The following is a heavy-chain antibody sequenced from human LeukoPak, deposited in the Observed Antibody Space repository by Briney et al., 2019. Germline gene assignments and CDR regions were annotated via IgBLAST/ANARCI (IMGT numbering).Heavy chain of an antibody. Sequence: GASVKVSCKASGYTFTSYDINWVRQATGQGLEWMGWMDPNSGNTGYAQKFQGRVTMTRNTSISTAYMELSSLRSEDTAVYYCARGRHGAARPRYYYYYYMDVWGKGTTVTVSS. CDR2: MDPNSGNT. CDR1: GYTFTSYD. J-gene: IGHJ6*03. V-gene: IGHV1-8*01. CDR3: ARGRHGAARPRYYYYYYMDV. D-gene: IGHD6-6*01.